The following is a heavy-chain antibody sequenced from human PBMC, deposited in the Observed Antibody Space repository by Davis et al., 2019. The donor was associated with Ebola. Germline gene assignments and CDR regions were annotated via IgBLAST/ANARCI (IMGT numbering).Heavy chain of an antibody. V-gene: IGHV3-7*03. D-gene: IGHD3-3*01. CDR3: ARGGGFDFNDV. CDR1: GFTFNNFW. CDR2: INQDGGEK. J-gene: IGHJ3*01. Sequence: GESLKISCTASGFTFNNFWMTWVRQAPGKGLEWVANINQDGGEKYYVGSVKGRFTISRDNAKNSLYLQMNSLRAEDTAVYYCARGGGFDFNDVWGQGTMVTVSS.